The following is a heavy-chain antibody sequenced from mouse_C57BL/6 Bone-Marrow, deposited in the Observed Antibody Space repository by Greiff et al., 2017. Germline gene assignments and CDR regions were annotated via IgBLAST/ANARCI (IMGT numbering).Heavy chain of an antibody. Sequence: LVAPSQSLSITCTVSGFSLTSYGVDWVRQSPGKGLEWLGVIWGVGSTNYNSALKSRLSISKDNSKSQVFLKMNSLQTDDTAMYYCAILTGTWFAYWGQGTLVTVSA. J-gene: IGHJ3*01. CDR2: IWGVGST. D-gene: IGHD4-1*01. CDR3: AILTGTWFAY. CDR1: GFSLTSYG. V-gene: IGHV2-6*01.